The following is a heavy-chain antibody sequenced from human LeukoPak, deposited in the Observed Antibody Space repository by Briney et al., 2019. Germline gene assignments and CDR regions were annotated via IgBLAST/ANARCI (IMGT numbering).Heavy chain of an antibody. D-gene: IGHD3-22*01. CDR3: AKGSYYDSSGSFYFDY. Sequence: GGSLRLSCAASGFTFSSYAMSWVRQAPGKGLEWVSGISGSGDNTYYADSVKGRFTISRDNSKNTLYVQVDSLGTEDTAAYYCAKGSYYDSSGSFYFDYWGQGTLVTVSS. CDR1: GFTFSSYA. CDR2: ISGSGDNT. V-gene: IGHV3-23*01. J-gene: IGHJ4*02.